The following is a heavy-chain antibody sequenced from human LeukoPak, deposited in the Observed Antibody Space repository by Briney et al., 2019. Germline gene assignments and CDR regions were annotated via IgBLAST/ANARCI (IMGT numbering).Heavy chain of an antibody. V-gene: IGHV4-39*07. J-gene: IGHJ4*02. CDR1: GGSISSSSYY. CDR3: ARSAYCSGGSCLDY. D-gene: IGHD2-15*01. CDR2: IYYSGST. Sequence: SETLSLTCTVSGGSISSSSYYWGWIRQPPGKGLEWIGSIYYSGSTYYNPSLKSRVTISVDTSKNQFSLKLSSVTAADTAVYYCARSAYCSGGSCLDYWGQGTLVTVSS.